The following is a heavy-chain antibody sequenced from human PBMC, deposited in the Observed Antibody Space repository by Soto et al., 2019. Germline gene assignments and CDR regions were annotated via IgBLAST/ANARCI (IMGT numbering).Heavy chain of an antibody. V-gene: IGHV1-69*01. D-gene: IGHD4-17*01. CDR3: ARDQGYGDYDWFDP. Sequence: VKLVKSGAEVRKLGSSWKVSCRVFGGTFGSFVISGVRQAPGQGLGWMGGIIPIFGTANYAQKFQGRVTITADESTSTAYMELSSLRSEDTAVYYCARDQGYGDYDWFDPWGQGTLVTVSS. CDR1: GGTFGSFV. CDR2: IIPIFGTA. J-gene: IGHJ5*02.